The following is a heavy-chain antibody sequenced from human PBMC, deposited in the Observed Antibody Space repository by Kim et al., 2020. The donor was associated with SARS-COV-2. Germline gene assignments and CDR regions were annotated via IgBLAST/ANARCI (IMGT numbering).Heavy chain of an antibody. CDR3: ARDRDCSSTSCYRGRVVDY. V-gene: IGHV3-21*01. Sequence: GGSLRLSCAASGFTFSSYSMNWVRQAPGKGLEWVSSISSSSSYIYYADSVKGRFTISRDNAKNSLYLQMNSLRAEDTAVYYCARDRDCSSTSCYRGRVVDYWGQGTLVTVSS. D-gene: IGHD2-2*02. CDR1: GFTFSSYS. J-gene: IGHJ4*02. CDR2: ISSSSSYI.